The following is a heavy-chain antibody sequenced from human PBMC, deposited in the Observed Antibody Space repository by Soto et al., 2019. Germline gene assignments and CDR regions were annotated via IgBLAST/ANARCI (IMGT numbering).Heavy chain of an antibody. V-gene: IGHV4-59*08. CDR2: IHYSGST. J-gene: IGHJ4*02. CDR3: ARGHYDFWSGYFATIDY. D-gene: IGHD3-3*01. CDR1: GGSISSYY. Sequence: SETLSLTCTVSGGSISSYYWSWIRQPPGKGLEWIGYIHYSGSTKYNPSLKSRVTISADTSKNQFSLKLSSVTAADMAVYYCARGHYDFWSGYFATIDYWGQGTLVTVSS.